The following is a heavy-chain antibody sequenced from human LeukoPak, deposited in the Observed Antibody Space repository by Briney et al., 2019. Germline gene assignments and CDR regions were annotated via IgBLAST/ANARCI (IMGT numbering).Heavy chain of an antibody. Sequence: PSETLSLTCTVSGGSISSYYWSWIRQPAGKGLEWIGRMYSSGSTNYNPSLKSRVIMSVDTSKNQFSLKLSSVTAADTAIYYCARDRGAQHYYQSFGYYYFDYWGQGTLVTVSS. CDR1: GGSISSYY. CDR2: MYSSGST. J-gene: IGHJ4*02. CDR3: ARDRGAQHYYQSFGYYYFDY. D-gene: IGHD3-22*01. V-gene: IGHV4-4*07.